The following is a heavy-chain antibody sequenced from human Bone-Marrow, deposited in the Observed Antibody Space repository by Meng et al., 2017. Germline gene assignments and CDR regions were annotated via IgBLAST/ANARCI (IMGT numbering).Heavy chain of an antibody. CDR2: ISYDGTNN. J-gene: IGHJ5*02. CDR1: GFTFSSYS. V-gene: IGHV3-30-3*01. Sequence: QVHLVESGGGVVQPVRSLRPGCPVSGFTFSSYSIPWVPQAPGKGLGWVAVISYDGTNNSYADSVKVRITIARANSKNTLYLQMNSLRPDDTSVYYWAREGGIDWFGPWGQGTLVTVSS. CDR3: AREGGIDWFGP. D-gene: IGHD6-13*01.